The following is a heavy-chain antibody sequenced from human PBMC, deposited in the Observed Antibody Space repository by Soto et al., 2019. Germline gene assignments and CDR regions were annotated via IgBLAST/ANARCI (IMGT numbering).Heavy chain of an antibody. V-gene: IGHV3-33*01. J-gene: IGHJ4*02. Sequence: QVQLVESGGGVIQPGRSLRLSCAASGFTFSDYVMYWVRQAPGKGPEWVAFIWHDGNNRYYTDSVKGRFTVSRDNSNNTLSLQMNTLRAEDTAVYYCARPYYDSSGFYYYYFAYWGQGTLVTVSS. D-gene: IGHD3-22*01. CDR1: GFTFSDYV. CDR3: ARPYYDSSGFYYYYFAY. CDR2: IWHDGNNR.